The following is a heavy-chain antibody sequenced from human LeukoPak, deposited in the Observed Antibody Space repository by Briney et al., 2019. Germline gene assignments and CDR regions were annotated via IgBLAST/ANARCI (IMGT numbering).Heavy chain of an antibody. CDR2: INHSGST. V-gene: IGHV4-34*01. D-gene: IGHD6-19*01. CDR3: ARGRRQWRFDY. J-gene: IGHJ4*02. Sequence: PSETLSLTCAVYGGSFSGYYWSWICQPPGKGLEWIGEINHSGSTNYNPSLKSRVTISVDTSKNQFSLKLSSVTAADTAVYYCARGRRQWRFDYWGQGTWSPSPQ. CDR1: GGSFSGYY.